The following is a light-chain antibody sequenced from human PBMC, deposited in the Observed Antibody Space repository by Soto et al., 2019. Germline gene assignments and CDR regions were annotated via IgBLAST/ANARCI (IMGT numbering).Light chain of an antibody. CDR2: EVT. J-gene: IGLJ1*01. Sequence: SVLTQPASVSGSPGQSITSSCTGSSSDVGAYNFVSWYQHHPGKAPKLILYEVTTRPSGVSSRFSGSKSGNTASLTISGLQADDEANYYCSSYTSSNTPYVFGTGTKVTVL. CDR1: SSDVGAYNF. CDR3: SSYTSSNTPYV. V-gene: IGLV2-14*01.